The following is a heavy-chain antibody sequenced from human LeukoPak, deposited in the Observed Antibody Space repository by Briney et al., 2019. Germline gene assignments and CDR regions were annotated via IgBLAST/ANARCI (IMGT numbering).Heavy chain of an antibody. CDR2: IYYSGST. V-gene: IGHV4-59*08. D-gene: IGHD3-10*01. CDR1: GGSISSYY. Sequence: KPSETLSLTCTVSGGSISSYYWSWIRQPPGKGLEWIGYIYYSGSTNYNPSLKSRVTTSVDTSKNQFSLKLSSVTAADTAVYYCARGKPSYGSGTYYRPLEPNYMDVWGKGTTVTVSS. J-gene: IGHJ6*03. CDR3: ARGKPSYGSGTYYRPLEPNYMDV.